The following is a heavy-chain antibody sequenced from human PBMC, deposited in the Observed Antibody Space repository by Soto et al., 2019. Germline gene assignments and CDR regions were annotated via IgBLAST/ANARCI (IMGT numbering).Heavy chain of an antibody. Sequence: PGGSLRLSCAASGFTFSSYSMNWVRQAPGKGLEWVSSISSSSSYIYYADSVKGRFTISRDNAKNSLYLQMNSLRAEDTAVYYCAADYDILTGYQNTLHDYWGQGTLVTVSS. CDR2: ISSSSSYI. CDR1: GFTFSSYS. V-gene: IGHV3-21*01. J-gene: IGHJ4*02. CDR3: AADYDILTGYQNTLHDY. D-gene: IGHD3-9*01.